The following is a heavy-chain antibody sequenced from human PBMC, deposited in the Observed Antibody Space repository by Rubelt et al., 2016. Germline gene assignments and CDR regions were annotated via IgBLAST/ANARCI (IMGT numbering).Heavy chain of an antibody. V-gene: IGHV3-23*04. CDR1: GFTFDDYA. CDR3: ARDGSEWSRDY. CDR2: ISDGGAHT. Sequence: EVELVESGGGLVQPGGSLRLSCAASGFTFDDYAMHWVRQAPGKGLEWVSGISDGGAHTYYADSVKGRFTISRDNSKNTLYLQKNSLRAEDTAVYDCARDGSEWSRDYWGQGTLVTVSS. D-gene: IGHD3-3*01. J-gene: IGHJ4*02.